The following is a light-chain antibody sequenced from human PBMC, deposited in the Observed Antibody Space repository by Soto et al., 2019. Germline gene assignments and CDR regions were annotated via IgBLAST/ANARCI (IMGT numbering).Light chain of an antibody. CDR1: SSDVGGYKY. Sequence: QSVLTQPASVSGSPGQSTAISCTGSSSDVGGYKYVSWYQQHPGKAPKLMIYDVSNRPSGVSDRFSGSKSGNTASLTISGLQSEDEADYYCSSYTSSNSYVFGTGTKLTVL. J-gene: IGLJ1*01. CDR3: SSYTSSNSYV. V-gene: IGLV2-14*03. CDR2: DVS.